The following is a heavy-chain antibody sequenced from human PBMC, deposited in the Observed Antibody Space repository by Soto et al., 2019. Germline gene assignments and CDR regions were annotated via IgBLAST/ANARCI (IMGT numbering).Heavy chain of an antibody. V-gene: IGHV1-18*01. CDR2: ISDYNGNT. J-gene: IGHJ3*02. Sequence: ASVKVSCKASGYTFTSYGISWVRQGPGQGLERMGWISDYNGNTNSAQKLQGRVTMTTDTSTSTAYMELSSLRSDDTAVYYFATLRSLERPSVDAFDIWGQGTMVTVSS. CDR1: GYTFTSYG. CDR3: ATLRSLERPSVDAFDI. D-gene: IGHD1-1*01.